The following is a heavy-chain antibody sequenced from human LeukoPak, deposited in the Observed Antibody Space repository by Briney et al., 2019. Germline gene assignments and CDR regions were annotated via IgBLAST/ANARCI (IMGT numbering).Heavy chain of an antibody. D-gene: IGHD5-24*01. CDR1: GFTFSSYG. CDR3: ASWRWLQSDVDY. J-gene: IGHJ4*02. V-gene: IGHV3-7*01. Sequence: GGTLRLSCAASGFTFSSYGMSWVRQAPGKGLEWVANIKQDGSEKYYVDSVKGRFTISRDNAKNSLYLQMNSLRAGDTAVYYCASWRWLQSDVDYWGQGTLVTVSS. CDR2: IKQDGSEK.